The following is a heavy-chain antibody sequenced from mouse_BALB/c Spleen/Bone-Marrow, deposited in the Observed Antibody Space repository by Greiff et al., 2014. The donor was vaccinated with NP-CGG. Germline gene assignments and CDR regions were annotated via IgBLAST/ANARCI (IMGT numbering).Heavy chain of an antibody. CDR1: GYTFTSYW. Sequence: LVESGAELVKPGASVKLSCKASGYTFTSYWMHWVKQRPGQGLEWIGEINPSDGRTNYNENFKTKATLTVDKSSSTAYMQLSSLTSEDSAVYYCARTKTATYYFDYWGQGTTLTVSS. CDR3: ARTKTATYYFDY. J-gene: IGHJ2*01. CDR2: INPSDGRT. D-gene: IGHD1-2*01. V-gene: IGHV1S81*02.